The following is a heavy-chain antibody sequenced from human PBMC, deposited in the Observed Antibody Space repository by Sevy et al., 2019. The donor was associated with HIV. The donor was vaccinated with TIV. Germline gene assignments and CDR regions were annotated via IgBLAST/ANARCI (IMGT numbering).Heavy chain of an antibody. CDR3: ARDSEIAAAAPYYFDY. CDR1: GFTFSDYY. D-gene: IGHD6-13*01. Sequence: GGSLRLSCAASGFTFSDYYMSWIRQAPGKGLEWVSYISSSGSTIYYADSVKGRFTISRDNAKNSRYLQMNSLRAEDTAVYYCARDSEIAAAAPYYFDYWGQGTLVTVSS. V-gene: IGHV3-11*01. CDR2: ISSSGSTI. J-gene: IGHJ4*02.